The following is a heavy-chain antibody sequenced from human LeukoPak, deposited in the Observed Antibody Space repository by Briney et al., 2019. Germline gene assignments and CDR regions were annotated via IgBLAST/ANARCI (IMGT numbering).Heavy chain of an antibody. CDR3: AKGAHYYGSGSYCFDH. J-gene: IGHJ5*02. V-gene: IGHV3-23*01. Sequence: PGGSLRLSCAASGLTFRAFAMSWVRQAPGKGLECVSSISGTGGSTAYADSVKGRFIIARDNSKNTLFLQMNSLRAEDTAVYYCAKGAHYYGSGSYCFDHWGQGILVTVST. CDR1: GLTFRAFA. D-gene: IGHD3-10*01. CDR2: ISGTGGST.